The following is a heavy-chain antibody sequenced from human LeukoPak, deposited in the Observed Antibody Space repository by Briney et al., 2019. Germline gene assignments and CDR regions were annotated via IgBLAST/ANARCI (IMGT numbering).Heavy chain of an antibody. D-gene: IGHD6-19*01. CDR3: ARPISSGSIDY. V-gene: IGHV3-74*01. CDR1: GFTFNTYW. CDR2: ITADGSST. J-gene: IGHJ4*02. Sequence: QPGGSLRLSCAASGFTFNTYWMHWVRQAPGKGLLWVSRITADGSSTRYADSVKGRFTISRDNAKNTLYLQMNSLGAEDTAVYYCARPISSGSIDYWGQGTLVTVSS.